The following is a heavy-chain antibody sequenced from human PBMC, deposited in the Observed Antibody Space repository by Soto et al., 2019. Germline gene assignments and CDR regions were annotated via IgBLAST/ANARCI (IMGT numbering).Heavy chain of an antibody. Sequence: QLHLQESGPGLVKPSETLSLTCTVSGDSISSNNYYWGWIRQPPGKGLEWIGSIYYSGSTYYNPSLKSRVTISVDTSKNQFSLKLSSVTAADTAVYYCARRGSYEYNFDYWGQGTLVTVSS. V-gene: IGHV4-39*01. CDR3: ARRGSYEYNFDY. CDR2: IYYSGST. J-gene: IGHJ4*02. D-gene: IGHD1-26*01. CDR1: GDSISSNNYY.